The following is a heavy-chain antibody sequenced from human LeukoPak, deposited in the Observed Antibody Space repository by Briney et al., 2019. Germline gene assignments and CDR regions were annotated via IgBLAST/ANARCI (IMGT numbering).Heavy chain of an antibody. Sequence: GASLQISCKGSGYSFPNYWIGWGRRMPGKGLEWMGIVYPGDSHTRYSPSFQDQVTISVDKSISTAYLQWSSLKASDTAMYYCARGPYAYTSSATLGSYNWFDPWGQGSLVTVSS. CDR1: GYSFPNYW. V-gene: IGHV5-51*01. D-gene: IGHD2-2*02. CDR2: VYPGDSHT. CDR3: ARGPYAYTSSATLGSYNWFDP. J-gene: IGHJ5*02.